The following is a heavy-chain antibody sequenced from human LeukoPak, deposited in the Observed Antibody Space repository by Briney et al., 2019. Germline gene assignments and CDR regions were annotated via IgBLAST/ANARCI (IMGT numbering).Heavy chain of an antibody. Sequence: PGGSLRLSCVASGFTVSSSYMSWVRQAPGKGLEYVSFIYSGGSTFYADSVKGRFTISRDNSENTLHLQMNSLRADDTAIYYCATARRHDYGDYGGAFDNWGQGILVTVSS. CDR2: IYSGGST. D-gene: IGHD4-17*01. CDR3: ATARRHDYGDYGGAFDN. V-gene: IGHV3-53*01. CDR1: GFTVSSSY. J-gene: IGHJ4*02.